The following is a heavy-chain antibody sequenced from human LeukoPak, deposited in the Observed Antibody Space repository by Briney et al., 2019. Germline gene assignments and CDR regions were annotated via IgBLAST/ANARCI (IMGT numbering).Heavy chain of an antibody. V-gene: IGHV4-34*01. J-gene: IGHJ5*02. CDR2: INHSGST. CDR1: GGSFSGYY. Sequence: PSETLSLTCAVYGGSFSGYYWSWIRQPPGKGLEWIGEINHSGSTNYNPSLKSRVTISVDTSKNQFSLKLSSVTAADTAVYYCARQVDCSSTSCYLEGTGWFDPWGQGTLVTVSS. CDR3: ARQVDCSSTSCYLEGTGWFDP. D-gene: IGHD2-2*01.